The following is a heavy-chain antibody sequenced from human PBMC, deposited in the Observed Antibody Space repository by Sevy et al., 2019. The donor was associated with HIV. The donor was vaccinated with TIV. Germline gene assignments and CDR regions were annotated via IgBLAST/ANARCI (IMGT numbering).Heavy chain of an antibody. CDR1: GGTFSSYA. V-gene: IGHV1-69*13. J-gene: IGHJ3*02. CDR2: IIPIFGTA. Sequence: ASVKVSCKASGGTFSSYAISWVRQAPGQGLEWMGGIIPIFGTANYAQKFQGRVTITADESTSTAYMELSSLRAEDTAVYYCARDQPPYDYVWGSYRYTDAFDIWGQGTMVTVSS. D-gene: IGHD3-16*02. CDR3: ARDQPPYDYVWGSYRYTDAFDI.